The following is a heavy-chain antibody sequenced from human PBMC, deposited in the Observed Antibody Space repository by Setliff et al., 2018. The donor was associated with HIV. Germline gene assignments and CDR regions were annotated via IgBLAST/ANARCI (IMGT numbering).Heavy chain of an antibody. J-gene: IGHJ4*02. Sequence: ASVKVSCKASGYTFSSYYMHWVRQAPGQGLEWMGIINPGGGYTTYAQTFQGRVTMTRDTSTSTFHMELNSLRSEDTAVYYCARDPGYSSSEALDYWGQGTLVTVSS. CDR2: INPGGGYT. V-gene: IGHV1-46*01. CDR3: ARDPGYSSSEALDY. D-gene: IGHD6-19*01. CDR1: GYTFSSYY.